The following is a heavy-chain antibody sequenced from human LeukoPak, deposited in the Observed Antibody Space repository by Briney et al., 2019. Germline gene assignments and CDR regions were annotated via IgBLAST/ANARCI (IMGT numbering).Heavy chain of an antibody. CDR3: ARGNYGYGSGSYYNRVRAFDI. Sequence: SETLSLTCAVYGGSFSGYYWSWIRQPPGKGLEWIGEINHSGSTNYNPSLKSRVTISVDTSKNQFSLKLSSVTAADTAVYYCARGNYGYGSGSYYNRVRAFDIWGQGTMVTVSS. V-gene: IGHV4-34*01. CDR2: INHSGST. J-gene: IGHJ3*02. CDR1: GGSFSGYY. D-gene: IGHD3-10*01.